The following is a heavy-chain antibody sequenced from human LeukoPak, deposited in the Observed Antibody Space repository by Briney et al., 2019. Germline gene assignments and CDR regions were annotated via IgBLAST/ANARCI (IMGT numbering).Heavy chain of an antibody. J-gene: IGHJ6*02. D-gene: IGHD4-11*01. CDR1: GGSISSYY. Sequence: SETLSLTCTVSGGSISSYYWSWIRQPPGKGLEWIGYIYYSGSTNYNPSLKSRVTISVDTSKSQFSLKLSSVTAADTAVYYCARATVTTGDGMDVWGQGTTVTVSS. CDR3: ARATVTTGDGMDV. V-gene: IGHV4-59*01. CDR2: IYYSGST.